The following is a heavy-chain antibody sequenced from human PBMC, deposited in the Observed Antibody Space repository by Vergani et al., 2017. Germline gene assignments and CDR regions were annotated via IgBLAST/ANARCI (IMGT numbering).Heavy chain of an antibody. J-gene: IGHJ4*02. CDR3: ARENVVIARIFDF. CDR2: IFRSGTT. CDR1: GDSLSSSDHY. V-gene: IGHV4-31*03. Sequence: QVQLQESGPGLVKPSQTLSLTCTVSGDSLSSSDHYWSWIRQRSDKGLEWVGHIFRSGTTYYNPSLKSRLIMSVDTSMNQFSLKLTSVTAADTAMYYCARENVVIARIFDFWGQGTLVTVSS. D-gene: IGHD2-21*01.